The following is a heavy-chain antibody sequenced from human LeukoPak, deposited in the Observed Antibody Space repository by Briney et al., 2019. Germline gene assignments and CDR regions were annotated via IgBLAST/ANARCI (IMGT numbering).Heavy chain of an antibody. CDR2: ISAYNGNT. V-gene: IGHV1-18*01. CDR1: GYTFTSYG. CDR3: ARDSRRYIAAAPGIANWFDP. Sequence: ASVKVSCKASGYTFTSYGISWVRQAPGQGLEWMGWISAYNGNTNYAQKLQGRVTMTTDTSTSTAYMELRSLRSDDTAVYYCARDSRRYIAAAPGIANWFDPWGQGTLVTVSS. D-gene: IGHD6-13*01. J-gene: IGHJ5*02.